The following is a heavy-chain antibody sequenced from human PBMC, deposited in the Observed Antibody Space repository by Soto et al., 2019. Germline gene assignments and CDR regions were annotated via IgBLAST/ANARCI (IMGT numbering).Heavy chain of an antibody. Sequence: SETLSLTCAVYGGSFSGYYWIWIRQPPGKGLEWIGEINHSGSTNYNPSLKSRVTISVDTSKNQFSLKLSSVTAADTAVYYCARMPIAARAYGNKFDYWGQGTLVTVSS. J-gene: IGHJ4*02. V-gene: IGHV4-34*01. CDR1: GGSFSGYY. CDR2: INHSGST. CDR3: ARMPIAARAYGNKFDY. D-gene: IGHD6-6*01.